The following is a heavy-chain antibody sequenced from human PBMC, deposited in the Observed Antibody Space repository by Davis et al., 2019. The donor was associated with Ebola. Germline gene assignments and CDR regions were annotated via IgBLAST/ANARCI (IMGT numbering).Heavy chain of an antibody. Sequence: GESLKISCAASGFTFSSYAMSWVRQAPGKGLEWVSAISGSGDGTYYADSVKGRFIISRDNSKNTLYLQMNSLRAGDTAAYYCAKQSGSSGWYGLDYWGQGTLVTVSS. V-gene: IGHV3-23*01. CDR2: ISGSGDGT. D-gene: IGHD6-19*01. CDR3: AKQSGSSGWYGLDY. J-gene: IGHJ4*02. CDR1: GFTFSSYA.